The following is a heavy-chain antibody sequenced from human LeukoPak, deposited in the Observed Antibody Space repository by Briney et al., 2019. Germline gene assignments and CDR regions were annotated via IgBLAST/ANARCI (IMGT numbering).Heavy chain of an antibody. CDR2: ISSSGSML. D-gene: IGHD6-13*01. CDR1: GFTFSDYY. CDR3: ARRPYSSSWYYFDY. V-gene: IGHV3-11*04. J-gene: IGHJ4*02. Sequence: GWSLRLSCAASGFTFSDYYMSWVRQTPGKGLEWVSYISSSGSMLHYADSVKGRFTISRDNAKNSLYLQMSSLRVEDTAVYYCARRPYSSSWYYFDYWGQGTLVTVSS.